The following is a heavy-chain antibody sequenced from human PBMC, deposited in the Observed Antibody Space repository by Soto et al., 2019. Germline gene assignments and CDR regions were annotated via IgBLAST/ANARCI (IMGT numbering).Heavy chain of an antibody. J-gene: IGHJ4*02. CDR3: VRDGLDYYDTERLYFDN. CDR2: ISSSAVYI. V-gene: IGHV3-21*01. CDR1: VFNFITYS. Sequence: PWGSLRLSCSASVFNFITYSLSWFRQAPGKWLEWVASISSSAVYIDYADSVKGRFTISRDNANNSLYLQMNSLRAEDTATYYCVRDGLDYYDTERLYFDNWGQGTLVTVSS. D-gene: IGHD3-22*01.